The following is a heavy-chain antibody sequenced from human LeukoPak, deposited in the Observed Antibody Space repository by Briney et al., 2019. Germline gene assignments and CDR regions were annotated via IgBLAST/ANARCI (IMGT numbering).Heavy chain of an antibody. Sequence: QAGGSLRLSCAASGFTFSSYSMNWVRQAPGKGLEWVSYISSSSSTIYYADSVKGRFTISRDNAKNSLYLQMNSLRAEDTALYFCAISIAAAGCFDYWGQGALVTVSS. CDR2: ISSSSSTI. D-gene: IGHD6-13*01. CDR3: AISIAAAGCFDY. CDR1: GFTFSSYS. V-gene: IGHV3-48*01. J-gene: IGHJ4*02.